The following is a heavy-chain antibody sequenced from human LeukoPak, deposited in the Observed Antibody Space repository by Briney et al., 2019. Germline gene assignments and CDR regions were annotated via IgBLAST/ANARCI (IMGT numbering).Heavy chain of an antibody. J-gene: IGHJ4*02. CDR2: IKHDGTEK. D-gene: IGHD6-13*01. Sequence: PGGSLRLSCAASGFSFGSYWMTWVRQAPGKGPEWVATIKHDGTEKNYVDSVKGRLTISRDNTKNSLYLESNSLRAEDTAVYYCARGSWYWVYWGQGTLVTVSS. V-gene: IGHV3-7*03. CDR3: ARGSWYWVY. CDR1: GFSFGSYW.